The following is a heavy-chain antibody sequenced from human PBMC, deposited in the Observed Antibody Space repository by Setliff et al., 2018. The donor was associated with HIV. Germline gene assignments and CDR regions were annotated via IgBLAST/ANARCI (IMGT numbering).Heavy chain of an antibody. D-gene: IGHD4-17*01. CDR1: GYNLHNYG. V-gene: IGHV1-18*01. Sequence: ASVKVSCKASGYNLHNYGITWVRQAPGQGLEWMGWINTHTGNTNSAQRFQGRVTMTTDTSTSTAYMELRSLRSDDTAVYYCARTVNDYGDYYFDYWGQGTLVTVSS. J-gene: IGHJ4*02. CDR2: INTHTGNT. CDR3: ARTVNDYGDYYFDY.